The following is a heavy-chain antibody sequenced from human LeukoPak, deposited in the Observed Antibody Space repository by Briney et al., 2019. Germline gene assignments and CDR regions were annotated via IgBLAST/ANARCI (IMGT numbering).Heavy chain of an antibody. Sequence: ASVEVSCKASGYTFTGYYMHWVRQAPGQGLEWMGRINPNSGGTNYAQKFQGRVTMTRDTSISTAYMELSRLRSDDTAVYYCARNYRTYYYDSSGYYLGYWGQGTLVTVSS. V-gene: IGHV1-2*06. CDR1: GYTFTGYY. J-gene: IGHJ4*02. CDR2: INPNSGGT. CDR3: ARNYRTYYYDSSGYYLGY. D-gene: IGHD3-22*01.